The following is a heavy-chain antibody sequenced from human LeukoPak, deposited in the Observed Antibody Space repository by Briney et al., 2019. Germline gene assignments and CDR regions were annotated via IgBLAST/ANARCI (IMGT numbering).Heavy chain of an antibody. Sequence: SETLSLTCTVSGGSISSYYWSWIRQPPGKGLEWIGYIYYSGSTNYNPSLKSRVTISVDTSKNQFSLKLSSVTAADTAMYYCARHGVCGSSTSCYPPFFDYWGQGTLVTVSS. J-gene: IGHJ4*02. CDR2: IYYSGST. CDR1: GGSISSYY. V-gene: IGHV4-59*08. D-gene: IGHD2-2*01. CDR3: ARHGVCGSSTSCYPPFFDY.